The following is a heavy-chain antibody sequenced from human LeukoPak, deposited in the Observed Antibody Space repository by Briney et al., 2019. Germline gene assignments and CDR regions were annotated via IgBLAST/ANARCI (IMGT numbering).Heavy chain of an antibody. CDR1: GFTFSSYA. CDR2: ISGSGGNT. J-gene: IGHJ4*02. Sequence: GSLRLSCAASGFTFSSYATSWVRQAPGKGLEWVSTISGSGGNTYYADSVKGRFTISRDNSKSTLYLQMNSLRVEDTAVYYCAKPMTPTYSSSLVSYYFDYWGQGTLVTVPS. V-gene: IGHV3-23*01. CDR3: AKPMTPTYSSSLVSYYFDY. D-gene: IGHD6-13*01.